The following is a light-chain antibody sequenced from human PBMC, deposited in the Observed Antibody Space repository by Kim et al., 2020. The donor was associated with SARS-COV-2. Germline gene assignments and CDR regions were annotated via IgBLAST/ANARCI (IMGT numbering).Light chain of an antibody. CDR3: QQYKNWLRGT. V-gene: IGKV3-15*01. CDR1: QSVSSN. J-gene: IGKJ1*01. CDR2: GAS. Sequence: EIVMTQSPATLSVSPGERATLSCRASQSVSSNLAWYQQKPGQAPRLLIYGASTRATGIPARFSGSGSETEFSLTISSLQSEDFAVYYCQQYKNWLRGTFGQGTKVDIK.